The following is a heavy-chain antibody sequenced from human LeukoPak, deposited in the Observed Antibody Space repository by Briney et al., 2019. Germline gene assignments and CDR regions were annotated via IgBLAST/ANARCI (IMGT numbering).Heavy chain of an antibody. Sequence: KPSETLSLTCTVSGGSISSYYWSWIRQPPGKGLELIGYIYYSGSTNYNPSLKSRVTISVDTSKNQFSLKLSSVTAADTAVYYCARLRRVRGFHGMDVWGQGTTVTVSS. CDR2: IYYSGST. CDR3: ARLRRVRGFHGMDV. V-gene: IGHV4-59*08. CDR1: GGSISSYY. D-gene: IGHD3-10*01. J-gene: IGHJ6*02.